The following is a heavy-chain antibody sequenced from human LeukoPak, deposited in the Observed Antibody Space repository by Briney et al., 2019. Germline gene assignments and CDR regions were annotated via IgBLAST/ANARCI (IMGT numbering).Heavy chain of an antibody. CDR1: GGSISSSSYY. V-gene: IGHV4-39*01. J-gene: IGHJ6*03. CDR3: ARHVYSSSWIYYYYDMDV. Sequence: SETLSLTCTVSGGSISSSSYYWGWIRQPPGKGMEWIGSISYSGSTYYNPSLKSRVTISLDTSKNQFSLKLTSVTAADTAVYYCARHVYSSSWIYYYYDMDVWGKGTTVTVSS. D-gene: IGHD6-13*01. CDR2: ISYSGST.